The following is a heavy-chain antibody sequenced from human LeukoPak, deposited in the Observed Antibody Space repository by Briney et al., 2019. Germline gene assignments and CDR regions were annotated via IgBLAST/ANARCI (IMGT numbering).Heavy chain of an antibody. Sequence: GGSLRLSCAASGFIFSNYEMNWVRQAPGKGLEWVSFISSSGLSIYYADSVKGRFTISRDNAKNTLYLQMNSLRAEDTAVYYCARGDHYGDPDDAFDIWGQGTMVTVSS. J-gene: IGHJ3*02. CDR1: GFIFSNYE. CDR3: ARGDHYGDPDDAFDI. V-gene: IGHV3-48*03. D-gene: IGHD4-17*01. CDR2: ISSSGLSI.